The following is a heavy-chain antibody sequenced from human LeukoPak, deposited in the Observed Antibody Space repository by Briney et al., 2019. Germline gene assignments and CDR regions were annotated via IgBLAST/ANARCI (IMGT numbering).Heavy chain of an antibody. V-gene: IGHV4-59*01. CDR1: GGSISSYY. CDR2: IYYSGST. Sequence: PSETLSLTCTVSGGSISSYYWSWIRQPPGKGLEWIGYIYYSGSTNYNPSLKSRVTISVGTSKNQFSLKLSSVTAADTAVYYCARSPAPLQLIGAFDIWGQGTMVTVSS. J-gene: IGHJ3*02. D-gene: IGHD5-18*01. CDR3: ARSPAPLQLIGAFDI.